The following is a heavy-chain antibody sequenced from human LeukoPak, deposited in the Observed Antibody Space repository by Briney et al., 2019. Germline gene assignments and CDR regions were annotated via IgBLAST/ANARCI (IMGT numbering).Heavy chain of an antibody. D-gene: IGHD1-14*01. J-gene: IGHJ3*02. CDR3: ARVRYPIGPLNGFDM. Sequence: SETLSLTCSVSRGSISSHYWSWIRQPPGKGLEWIAYTYYSGSTNYNPSLKSRVTISVDTSKNQFSLNLSSVTAADTAVYYCARVRYPIGPLNGFDMWGQGTMVTVSS. CDR1: RGSISSHY. CDR2: TYYSGST. V-gene: IGHV4-59*11.